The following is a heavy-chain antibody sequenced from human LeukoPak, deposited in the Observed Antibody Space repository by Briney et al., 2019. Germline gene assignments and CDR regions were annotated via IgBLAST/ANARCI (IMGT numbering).Heavy chain of an antibody. V-gene: IGHV7-4-1*02. CDR2: INTNTGNP. D-gene: IGHD6-6*01. CDR3: ARDPGHSSRHFDL. CDR1: GYIFTTNA. Sequence: ASVNVSCKASGYIFTTNAINWVRQAPGQGLEWMGWINTNTGNPTYAQGFTGRFAFSLDTSVSTAYLQITSLTAEDTAVYYCARDPGHSSRHFDLWGRGTLVTVSS. J-gene: IGHJ2*01.